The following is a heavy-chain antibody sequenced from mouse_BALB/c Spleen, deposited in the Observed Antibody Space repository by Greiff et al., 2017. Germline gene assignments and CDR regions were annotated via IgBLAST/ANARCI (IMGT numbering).Heavy chain of an antibody. J-gene: IGHJ4*01. Sequence: EVQLQQSGPELVKPGASVTISCKASGYSFTGYYMHWVKQSHVKSLEWIGRINPYNGATSYNQNFKDKASLTVDKSSSTAYMELHSLTSEDSAVYYCATYPSISTVVAYYAMDYWGQGTPVTVSA. CDR1: GYSFTGYY. V-gene: IGHV1-31*01. CDR3: ATYPSISTVVAYYAMDY. CDR2: INPYNGAT. D-gene: IGHD1-1*01.